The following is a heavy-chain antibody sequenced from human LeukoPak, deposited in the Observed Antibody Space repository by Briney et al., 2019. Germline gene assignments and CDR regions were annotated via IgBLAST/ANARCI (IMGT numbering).Heavy chain of an antibody. Sequence: KASETLSLTCTVSGGSISSYYWSWIRQSPGKGLEWIGYIYYSGSTNYNPSLKSRVTISVDTSKTQLSLKLSSVTAADTAVYYCARGARYDFEYRGQGTLVTVSS. D-gene: IGHD5-12*01. J-gene: IGHJ4*02. V-gene: IGHV4-59*01. CDR2: IYYSGST. CDR1: GGSISSYY. CDR3: ARGARYDFEY.